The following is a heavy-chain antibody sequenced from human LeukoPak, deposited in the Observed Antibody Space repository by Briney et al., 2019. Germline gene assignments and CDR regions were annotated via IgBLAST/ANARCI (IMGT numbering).Heavy chain of an antibody. J-gene: IGHJ3*02. CDR3: TTDRRNWNSAGAFDI. V-gene: IGHV3-15*01. CDR2: IKSKTDGGTT. Sequence: GGSLRLSCAASGFTFSNAWMSWVRQAPGKGLEWVGRIKSKTDGGTTDYAAPVKGRFTISRDDSKNTLYLQMNSLKTEDTAVYYCTTDRRNWNSAGAFDIWGQGTMVTVSS. D-gene: IGHD1-7*01. CDR1: GFTFSNAW.